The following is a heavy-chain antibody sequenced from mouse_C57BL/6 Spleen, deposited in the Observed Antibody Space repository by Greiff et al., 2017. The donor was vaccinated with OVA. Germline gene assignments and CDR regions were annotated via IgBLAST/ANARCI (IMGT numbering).Heavy chain of an antibody. D-gene: IGHD2-4*01. J-gene: IGHJ1*03. CDR3: AKDYLYWYFDV. CDR1: GYTFTSYW. Sequence: QVQLKESGAELAKPGASVKLSCKASGYTFTSYWMHWVKQRPGQGLEWIGYINPSSGYTKYNQKFKDKATLTADKSSSTAYMQLSSLTYEDSAVYYCAKDYLYWYFDVWGTGTTVTVSS. CDR2: INPSSGYT. V-gene: IGHV1-7*01.